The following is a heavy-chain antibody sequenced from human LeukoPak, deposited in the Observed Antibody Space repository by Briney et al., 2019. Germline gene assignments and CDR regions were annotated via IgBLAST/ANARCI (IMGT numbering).Heavy chain of an antibody. CDR2: IKQDGSEK. V-gene: IGHV3-7*01. Sequence: GRSLRLSCAASGFTISWYWMSWVRQAPGKGLEWVANIKQDGSEKHYVDSVKGRFTISRDNARNSLYVQMNSLRAEDTAVYYCARLDYETSGSFDYWGQGTLVTVSS. J-gene: IGHJ4*02. CDR3: ARLDYETSGSFDY. D-gene: IGHD3-22*01. CDR1: GFTISWYW.